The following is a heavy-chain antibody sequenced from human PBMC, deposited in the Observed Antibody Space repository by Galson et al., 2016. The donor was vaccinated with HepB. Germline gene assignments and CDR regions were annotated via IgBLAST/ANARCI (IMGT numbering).Heavy chain of an antibody. V-gene: IGHV4-59*01. CDR1: GDSISIYY. CDR3: ARGKFPSLYYFDY. Sequence: SETLSLTCTVSGDSISIYYWSWIRQPPGKGLEWIGYIYYSGSTSYNPSLKSRVAISVDTSKNQFSLRLSSVTTADTAIYYCARGKFPSLYYFDYWGQGTLVTVSS. J-gene: IGHJ4*02. CDR2: IYYSGST.